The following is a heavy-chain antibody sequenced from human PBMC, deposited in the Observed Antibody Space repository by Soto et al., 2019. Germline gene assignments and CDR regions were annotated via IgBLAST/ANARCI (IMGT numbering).Heavy chain of an antibody. CDR3: ARAYDFWSGFDY. Sequence: LSLPCTVSGGSISSYYWSWIRQPPGKGLEWIGYIYYSGSTNYNPSLKSRVTISVDTSKNQFSLKLSSVTAADTAVYYCARAYDFWSGFDYWGQGTLVTVSS. V-gene: IGHV4-59*01. J-gene: IGHJ4*02. CDR1: GGSISSYY. CDR2: IYYSGST. D-gene: IGHD3-3*01.